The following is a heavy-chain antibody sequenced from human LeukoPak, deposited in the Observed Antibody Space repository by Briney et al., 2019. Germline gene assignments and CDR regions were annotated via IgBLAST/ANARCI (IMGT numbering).Heavy chain of an antibody. J-gene: IGHJ3*02. CDR2: ISVHTGNT. CDR1: GYTFTSYG. CDR3: ARDPGYYDRSGNYWQDAFDI. D-gene: IGHD3-22*01. Sequence: ASVKVSCKASGYTFTSYGISWVRQAPGQGLEWMGWISVHTGNTNHAQRVQGRVTMTTDTSTNTTYMELRSLRSDDTAVYYCARDPGYYDRSGNYWQDAFDIWGQGTLVTVSS. V-gene: IGHV1-18*01.